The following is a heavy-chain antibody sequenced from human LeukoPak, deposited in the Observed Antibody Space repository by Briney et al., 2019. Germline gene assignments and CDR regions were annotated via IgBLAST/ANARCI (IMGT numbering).Heavy chain of an antibody. CDR3: AREVPAAPGFFDY. V-gene: IGHV4-30-4*01. J-gene: IGHJ4*02. CDR1: GGSISSGDYY. CDR2: IYYSGST. D-gene: IGHD2-2*01. Sequence: PSETLSLTCTVSGGSISSGDYYWSWIRQPPGKGLEWIGYIYYSGSTYYNPSLKSRVTISVDTSKNQFSLKLSSVTAADTAVYYCAREVPAAPGFFDYWGQGTLVTVSS.